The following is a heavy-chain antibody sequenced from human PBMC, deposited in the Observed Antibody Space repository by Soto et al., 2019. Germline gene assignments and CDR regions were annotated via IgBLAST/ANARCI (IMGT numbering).Heavy chain of an antibody. V-gene: IGHV3-20*04. D-gene: IGHD4-17*01. CDR3: ARAPGFYGDFFDY. Sequence: EVQLVESGGGVVRPGGSLRLSCAAFGFRFDDYGMSWVRQVPGKGLEWVSGINRDGGSTSYADSVKGRFIISRDNAKNSLYLQMNSLRAEDTAFYYCARAPGFYGDFFDYWGQGTLVTVSS. CDR2: INRDGGST. J-gene: IGHJ4*02. CDR1: GFRFDDYG.